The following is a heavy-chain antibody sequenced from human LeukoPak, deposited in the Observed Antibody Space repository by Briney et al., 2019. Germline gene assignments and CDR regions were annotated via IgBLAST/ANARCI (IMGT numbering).Heavy chain of an antibody. CDR1: GGSISSSNW. V-gene: IGHV4-4*02. CDR2: IYHSGST. CDR3: ARQGDGTTSWFDP. J-gene: IGHJ5*02. D-gene: IGHD1-1*01. Sequence: SETLSLTCGVSGGSISSSNWWTWVRQPPGKGLEWIGEIYHSGSTNYNPSLKSRVTISVDKSKNQFSLKLSSVTAADTAVYYCARQGDGTTSWFDPWGQGTLVTVSS.